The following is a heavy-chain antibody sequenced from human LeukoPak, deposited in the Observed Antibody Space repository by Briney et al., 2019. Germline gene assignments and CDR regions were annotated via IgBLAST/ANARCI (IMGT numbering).Heavy chain of an antibody. D-gene: IGHD2-15*01. J-gene: IGHJ4*02. V-gene: IGHV3-21*01. CDR3: ARDGSGSGDY. CDR1: GFTFSIYG. CDR2: ISSDATNI. Sequence: GGSLRLSCAASGFTFSIYGMNWVRQAPGKGLEWVAFISSDATNIYYTDSVKGRFTISRDNAKNSLYLQMNSLRVEDTAVYYCARDGSGSGDYWGQGTLVTVSS.